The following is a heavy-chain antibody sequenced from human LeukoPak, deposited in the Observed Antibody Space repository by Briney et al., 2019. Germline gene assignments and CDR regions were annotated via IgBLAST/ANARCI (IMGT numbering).Heavy chain of an antibody. D-gene: IGHD7-27*01. J-gene: IGHJ4*02. CDR2: INSDGSST. CDR3: ATLGRVDVADY. CDR1: GLTFSRYW. Sequence: GGSLRLSCAASGLTFSRYWMHWVRQAPGKGLVWVSRINSDGSSTSYADSVKGRFTISRDNAKNALYLQMNSLRAEDTAVYYCATLGRVDVADYWGQGTLLTVFS. V-gene: IGHV3-74*01.